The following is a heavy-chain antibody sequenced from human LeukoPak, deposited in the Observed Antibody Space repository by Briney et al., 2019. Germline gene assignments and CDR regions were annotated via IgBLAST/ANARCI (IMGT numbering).Heavy chain of an antibody. Sequence: GGSLRLSCAASGFTFSGYEMNWVRQAPGRGLEWVSYISFSGDIIHYADSVKGRFIVSRENTKNSLYLQMNSLRAEDTAVYYCARAGSSGWYGESWGQGILVTVSS. CDR1: GFTFSGYE. CDR3: ARAGSSGWYGES. CDR2: ISFSGDII. J-gene: IGHJ5*02. V-gene: IGHV3-48*03. D-gene: IGHD6-19*01.